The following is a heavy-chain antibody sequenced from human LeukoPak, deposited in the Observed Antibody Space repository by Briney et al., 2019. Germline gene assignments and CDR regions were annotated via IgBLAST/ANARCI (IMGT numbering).Heavy chain of an antibody. Sequence: PGGSLRLSCAASGFTFSDYSMTWIRQAPGKGLEWVSYISSSGSIIYYADSVKGRFIISRDNAKNSLYLQMNSLRAEDTAVYFCARVGYDSSGRFDYWGQGTLVTVSS. J-gene: IGHJ4*02. V-gene: IGHV3-11*04. D-gene: IGHD3-22*01. CDR1: GFTFSDYS. CDR3: ARVGYDSSGRFDY. CDR2: ISSSGSII.